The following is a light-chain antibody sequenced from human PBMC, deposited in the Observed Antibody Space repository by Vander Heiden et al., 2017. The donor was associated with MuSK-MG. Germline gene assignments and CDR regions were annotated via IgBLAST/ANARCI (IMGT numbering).Light chain of an antibody. J-gene: IGKJ3*01. CDR1: QDISNY. Sequence: DIQMTQSPSSLSASVGDRVTITCQASQDISNYLNWYQQKPGKAPKLLIYDAFTLERGVPSRFSGSGSGTDFTFTISSLQPEDIATYYCQQDDNLPFTFGRGTKVDIK. CDR3: QQDDNLPFT. CDR2: DAF. V-gene: IGKV1-33*01.